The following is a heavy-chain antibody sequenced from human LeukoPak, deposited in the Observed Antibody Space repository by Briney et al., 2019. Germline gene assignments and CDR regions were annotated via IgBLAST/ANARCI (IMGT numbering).Heavy chain of an antibody. CDR2: MNPNSGNT. V-gene: IGHV1-8*01. J-gene: IGHJ1*01. Sequence: GASVKVSCKASGYTFTSYDINWVRQATGQGLEWMGWMNPNSGNTGYAQKFQGRVTMTRNTSISTAYMELSSLRSEDTAVYYCARAPYSSSWYERTEYFQHWGQGTLVTVSS. CDR1: GYTFTSYD. D-gene: IGHD6-13*01. CDR3: ARAPYSSSWYERTEYFQH.